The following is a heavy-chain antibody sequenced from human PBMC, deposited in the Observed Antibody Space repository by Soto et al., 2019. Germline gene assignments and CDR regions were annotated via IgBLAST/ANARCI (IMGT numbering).Heavy chain of an antibody. CDR2: ISSSGSTI. CDR3: ASSPPLDLEWLSDGAFDI. V-gene: IGHV3-11*01. J-gene: IGHJ3*02. CDR1: WFTWSDYY. D-gene: IGHD3-3*01. Sequence: VVPQRLRCAASWFTWSDYYSSWIRQDPGKGLEWVSYISSSGSTIYYADSVKGRFTISRDNAKNSLYLQMNSLRAEDTAVYYCASSPPLDLEWLSDGAFDIWGQGTMVTVS.